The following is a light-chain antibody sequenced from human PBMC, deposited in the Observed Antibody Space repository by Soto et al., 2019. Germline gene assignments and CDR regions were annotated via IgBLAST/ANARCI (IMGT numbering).Light chain of an antibody. CDR3: ETWDSNTRV. J-gene: IGLJ3*02. Sequence: VLTQSSSASASLGSSVKLTCTLSSGHSSYIIAWHQQQPGKAPRYLMKLEGSGSYNKGSGVPDRFSCSSSGADRYLTISNLQFEDEADYYCETWDSNTRVFGGGTKLTVL. CDR2: LEGSGSY. V-gene: IGLV4-60*02. CDR1: SGHSSYI.